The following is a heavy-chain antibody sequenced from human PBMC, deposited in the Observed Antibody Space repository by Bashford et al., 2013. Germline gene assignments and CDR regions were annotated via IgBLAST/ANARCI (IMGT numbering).Heavy chain of an antibody. V-gene: IGHV3-23*01. J-gene: IGHJ4*02. Sequence: VRQAPGKGLEWVSAISGSSGSTYYADSVRGRFTISRDNSKYTLYLQMNSLRAEDTAVYYCARDPWLHNQIPFDYWGQGTLVTVSS. CDR3: ARDPWLHNQIPFDY. CDR2: ISGSSGST. D-gene: IGHD5-24*01.